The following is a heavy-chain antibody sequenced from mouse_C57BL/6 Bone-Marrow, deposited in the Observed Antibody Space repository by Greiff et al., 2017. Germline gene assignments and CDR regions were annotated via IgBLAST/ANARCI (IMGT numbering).Heavy chain of an antibody. J-gene: IGHJ1*03. V-gene: IGHV1-80*01. CDR2: IYPGDGDT. D-gene: IGHD1-1*01. CDR3: ARCDYGSSYRYFDV. CDR1: GYAFSSYW. Sequence: VQLQQSGAELVKPGASVKISCKASGYAFSSYWMNWVKQRPGKGLEWIGQIYPGDGDTNYNGKFKGKATLTADKSSSTAYMQLSSLTSEDSAVYFCARCDYGSSYRYFDVWGTGTTVTVSS.